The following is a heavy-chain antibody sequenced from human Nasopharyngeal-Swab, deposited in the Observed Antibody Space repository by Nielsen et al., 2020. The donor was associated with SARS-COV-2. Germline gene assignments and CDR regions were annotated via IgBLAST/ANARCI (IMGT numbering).Heavy chain of an antibody. Sequence: GESLKISCAASGFTFSSYGMHWVRQAPGKGLEWVAFIRYDGSNKYYADSVKGRFTISRDNSKNTLYLQMNSLRAEDTAVYYCARFGSGTPGYMDVWGKGTTVTVSS. V-gene: IGHV3-30*02. D-gene: IGHD3-10*01. J-gene: IGHJ6*03. CDR1: GFTFSSYG. CDR3: ARFGSGTPGYMDV. CDR2: IRYDGSNK.